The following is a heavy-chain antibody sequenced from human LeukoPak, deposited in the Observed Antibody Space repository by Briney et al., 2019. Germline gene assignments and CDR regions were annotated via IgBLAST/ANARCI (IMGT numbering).Heavy chain of an antibody. CDR1: GGSFSGYY. D-gene: IGHD3-10*01. V-gene: IGHV4-34*01. CDR3: ARRIYYGSGSYYNWLDP. CDR2: INHSGST. J-gene: IGHJ5*02. Sequence: SETLSLTCAVYGGSFSGYYWSWIRQPPGKGLEWIGEINHSGSTNYNPSLKSRVTISVDTSKNQFSLKLCSVTAADTAVYYCARRIYYGSGSYYNWLDPWGQGTLVTVSS.